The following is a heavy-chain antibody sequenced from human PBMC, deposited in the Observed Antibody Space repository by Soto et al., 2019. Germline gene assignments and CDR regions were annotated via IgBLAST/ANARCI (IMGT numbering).Heavy chain of an antibody. J-gene: IGHJ6*02. CDR3: ARDLTGTHLYYYYGMDV. V-gene: IGHV1-18*04. CDR1: GYTLTSYG. CDR2: ISAYNGNT. Sequence: ASVKVSCKASGYTLTSYGISWVRQAPGQGLEWMGWISAYNGNTNYAQKLQGRVTMTTDTSTSTAYMELRSLRSDDTAVYYCARDLTGTHLYYYYGMDVWGQGTTVTVSS. D-gene: IGHD1-20*01.